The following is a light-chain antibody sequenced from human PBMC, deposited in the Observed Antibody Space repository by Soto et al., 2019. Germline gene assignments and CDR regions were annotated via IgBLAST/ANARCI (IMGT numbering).Light chain of an antibody. J-gene: IGKJ5*01. V-gene: IGKV1-39*01. Sequence: DIQMTQSPSSLSASVGDRVTITCRASQSISNFLNWYQQTPGKAPKLLISTASTLQTGVQSRFDGSGSGTDFTLTINNLQPEDFATYYCKQSYSTSITFGQGTRLEIK. CDR3: KQSYSTSIT. CDR1: QSISNF. CDR2: TAS.